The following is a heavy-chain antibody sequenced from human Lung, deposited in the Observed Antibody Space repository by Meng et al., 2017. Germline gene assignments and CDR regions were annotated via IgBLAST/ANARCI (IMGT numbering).Heavy chain of an antibody. V-gene: IGHV3-74*01. J-gene: IGHJ1*01. CDR2: INRDGTKP. CDR3: TNDRLNH. Sequence: EVSLVESGGGLFLPAGSVRLSCGASGFTFTDHWMHWVRQGPGKGLVWVSRINRDGTKPTYADSVKGRFTISRDNAKNTLYLQMNNLRAEDTAFYYCTNDRLNHWGQGALVTVSS. D-gene: IGHD1-1*01. CDR1: GFTFTDHW.